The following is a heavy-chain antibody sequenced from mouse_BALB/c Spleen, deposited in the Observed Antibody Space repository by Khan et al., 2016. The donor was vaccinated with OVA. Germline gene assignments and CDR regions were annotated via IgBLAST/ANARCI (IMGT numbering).Heavy chain of an antibody. Sequence: QVQLKQSGPELKKPGETVKISCKASGYTFTNYGMNWVKQAPGKGLKWMGWINTYTGEPTYADDFKGRFVFSLETSASTAYLQISNLKNEDMTTYFCARISSYWYSDVWGAGTTLTVSS. CDR1: GYTFTNYG. J-gene: IGHJ1*01. CDR3: ARISSYWYSDV. CDR2: INTYTGEP. D-gene: IGHD6-2*01. V-gene: IGHV9-1*02.